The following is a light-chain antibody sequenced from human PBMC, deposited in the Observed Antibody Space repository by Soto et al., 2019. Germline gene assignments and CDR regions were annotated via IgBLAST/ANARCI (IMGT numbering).Light chain of an antibody. CDR3: LQENSYPLT. Sequence: IQRTQSPSSLSASVGDRVTITCRASQGVRDDVGWYQQKPGKAPKPLIYSASTLQSGVPSRFSGSGSGTDFTLTISGLQLEDFAAYYCLQENSYPLTFGGGTKVEIK. CDR1: QGVRDD. V-gene: IGKV1-6*01. CDR2: SAS. J-gene: IGKJ4*01.